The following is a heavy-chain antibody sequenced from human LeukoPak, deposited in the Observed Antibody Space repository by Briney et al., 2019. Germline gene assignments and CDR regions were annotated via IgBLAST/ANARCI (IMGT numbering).Heavy chain of an antibody. CDR3: IVGATRGYAFDI. D-gene: IGHD1-26*01. J-gene: IGHJ3*02. CDR1: EYIFTNYA. Sequence: ASVKVSCKASEYIFTNYAMHWVRQAPGQRLEWMGWINVGNDNTKYSQTFQGRVTITRDTSATTAYMELSSLRSEDTAVYYCIVGATRGYAFDIWGQGTMVTVSS. V-gene: IGHV1-3*01. CDR2: INVGNDNT.